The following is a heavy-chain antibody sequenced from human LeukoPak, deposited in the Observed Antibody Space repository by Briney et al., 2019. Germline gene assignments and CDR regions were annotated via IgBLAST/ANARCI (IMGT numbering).Heavy chain of an antibody. CDR1: GFTLSSNY. J-gene: IGHJ2*01. CDR2: IYSAGST. D-gene: IGHD2-21*01. CDR3: ARLWGDYWYFDL. V-gene: IGHV3-53*01. Sequence: GGSLRLSCAASGFTLSSNYMSWVRQAPGKGMEWVSVIYSAGSTYYAECVKGRFTISRDNSKNTLYLQMNTLRAEDTAVYYCARLWGDYWYFDLWGRGTLVTVSS.